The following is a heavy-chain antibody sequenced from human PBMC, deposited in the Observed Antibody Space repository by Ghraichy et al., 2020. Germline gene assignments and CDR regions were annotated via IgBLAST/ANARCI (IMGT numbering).Heavy chain of an antibody. CDR2: IYYSGST. V-gene: IGHV4-39*01. CDR1: GGSISSSSYY. CDR3: AMPYSSSPFDY. Sequence: SETLSLTCTVSGGSISSSSYYWGWIRQPPGKGLEWIGSIYYSGSTYYNPSLKSRVTISVDTSKNQFSLKLSSVTAADTAVYYCAMPYSSSPFDYWGQGTLVTVSS. D-gene: IGHD6-6*01. J-gene: IGHJ4*02.